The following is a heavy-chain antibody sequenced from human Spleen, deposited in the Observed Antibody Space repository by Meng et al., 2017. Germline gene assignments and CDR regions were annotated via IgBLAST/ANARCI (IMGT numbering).Heavy chain of an antibody. Sequence: QGQLVESGGGLVKAGGSLRLSCAASGFTFSNYYMVWIRQAPGKGLEYVAYISKSGSSIYYADSVKGRFTISRDNAKNSLSLQMNGLRAGDTAVYYCVRDNYAYQFDSWGQGTLVTVSS. J-gene: IGHJ4*02. V-gene: IGHV3-11*01. CDR1: GFTFSNYY. D-gene: IGHD3-16*01. CDR3: VRDNYAYQFDS. CDR2: ISKSGSSI.